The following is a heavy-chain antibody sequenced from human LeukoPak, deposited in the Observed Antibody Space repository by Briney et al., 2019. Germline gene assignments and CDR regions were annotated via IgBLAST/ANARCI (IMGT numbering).Heavy chain of an antibody. J-gene: IGHJ4*02. V-gene: IGHV3-73*01. CDR1: GFTFSGSA. Sequence: GGSLKLSCAASGFTFSGSAMHWVRQASGKGLEWVGRIRSKANSYATAYAASVKGRFTISRDDSKNTAYLQMNSLKSEDTAVYYCTYTSSSGVVYWGQGTLVTVSS. D-gene: IGHD6-6*01. CDR2: IRSKANSYAT. CDR3: TYTSSSGVVY.